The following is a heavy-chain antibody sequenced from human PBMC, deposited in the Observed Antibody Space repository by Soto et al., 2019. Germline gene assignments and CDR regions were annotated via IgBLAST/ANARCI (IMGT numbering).Heavy chain of an antibody. Sequence: GGSLRLSCAASGFTFSSYEMNWVRQAPGKGLEWVSYISSSGSTIYYADSVKGRFTISRDNAKNSLYLQMNSVRAEDTAVYYCAGSTVAGSMDVWGQGTTVTVSS. J-gene: IGHJ6*02. D-gene: IGHD6-19*01. V-gene: IGHV3-48*03. CDR1: GFTFSSYE. CDR3: AGSTVAGSMDV. CDR2: ISSSGSTI.